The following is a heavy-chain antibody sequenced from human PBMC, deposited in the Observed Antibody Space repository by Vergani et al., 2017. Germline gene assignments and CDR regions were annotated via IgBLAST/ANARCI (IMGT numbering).Heavy chain of an antibody. V-gene: IGHV3-30*02. CDR1: GFTFSSYG. CDR3: AKESSGWYAESPADP. Sequence: QVQLVESGGGVVQPGGSLRLSCAASGFTFSSYGMHWVRQAPGKGLEWVAFIRYDGSNKYYADSVKGRFTISRDNSKNTLYLQMNSLRAEDTAVYYCAKESSGWYAESPADPWGQGTLVTVSS. J-gene: IGHJ5*02. CDR2: IRYDGSNK. D-gene: IGHD6-19*01.